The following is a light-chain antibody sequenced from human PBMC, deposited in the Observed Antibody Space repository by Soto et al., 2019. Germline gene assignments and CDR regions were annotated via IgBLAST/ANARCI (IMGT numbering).Light chain of an antibody. V-gene: IGKV2-28*01. Sequence: LTLPVTPGDPASISCRSSQSLLYNNTYNYLDWYVQKPGQSPQLLIYFGSNRAPGVPDRFSGTASGTDFTLKINRVQAEDVGTYYCMQALQSLTFGQGTRLEIK. CDR2: FGS. CDR1: QSLLYNNTYNY. CDR3: MQALQSLT. J-gene: IGKJ5*01.